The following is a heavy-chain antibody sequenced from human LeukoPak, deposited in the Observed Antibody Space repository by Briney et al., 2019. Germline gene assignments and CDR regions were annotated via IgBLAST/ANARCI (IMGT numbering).Heavy chain of an antibody. J-gene: IGHJ6*02. V-gene: IGHV3-23*01. CDR2: ISGSGGST. CDR1: GFTFSSYA. Sequence: GGSLRLSCAASGFTFSSYAMSWVRQAPGKGLEWVSAISGSGGSTYYADSVKGRFTISRDNSKNTLYLQMNSLRAEDTAVYYCARDSSGWYEAYYGMDVWGQGTTVTVSS. D-gene: IGHD6-19*01. CDR3: ARDSSGWYEAYYGMDV.